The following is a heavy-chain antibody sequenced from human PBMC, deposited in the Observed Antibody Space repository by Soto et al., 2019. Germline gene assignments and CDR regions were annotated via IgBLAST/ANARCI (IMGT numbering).Heavy chain of an antibody. CDR3: AKVFLQDWGQDYYYGMDV. J-gene: IGHJ6*02. CDR2: ISGSGVNT. CDR1: GFIFSNYA. D-gene: IGHD7-27*01. V-gene: IGHV3-23*01. Sequence: GGSLRLSCAASGFIFSNYAMSWVRQAPGKGPEWVSSISGSGVNTFYADSVKGRFTISRDNSKNMLYLQMSSLRAEDTALFYFAKVFLQDWGQDYYYGMDVWGQGTTVTVSS.